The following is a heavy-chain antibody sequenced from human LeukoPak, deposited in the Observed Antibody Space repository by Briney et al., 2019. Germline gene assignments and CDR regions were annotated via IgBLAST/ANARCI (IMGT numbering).Heavy chain of an antibody. J-gene: IGHJ4*02. D-gene: IGHD6-25*01. CDR2: IYYSGSA. Sequence: PSETLALTCTVSGGSISDYSWSWIRQPPGKGLEWIGNIYYSGSANHNPSLKSRVTISRDTSKNQFSLKLTSVTTADTAVYYCARAGGVKTAALDLDYWGQGTLVTVSS. CDR1: GGSISDYS. CDR3: ARAGGVKTAALDLDY. V-gene: IGHV4-59*01.